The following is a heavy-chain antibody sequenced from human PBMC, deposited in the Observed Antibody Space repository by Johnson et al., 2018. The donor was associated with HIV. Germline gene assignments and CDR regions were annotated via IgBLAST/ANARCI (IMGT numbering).Heavy chain of an antibody. D-gene: IGHD1-26*01. CDR3: ATFGGGSFHAFDI. CDR2: IKEDGSEK. CDR1: GISFSSYW. V-gene: IGHV3-7*01. Sequence: VQLVESGGGLVQPGGSLRLSCVASGISFSSYWMHWVRQAPGKGLEWVANIKEDGSEKYYVDSVKGRFTISRDNSKNTLYLQMNSLRAEDTAVYYCATFGGGSFHAFDIWGQGTMVTVSS. J-gene: IGHJ3*02.